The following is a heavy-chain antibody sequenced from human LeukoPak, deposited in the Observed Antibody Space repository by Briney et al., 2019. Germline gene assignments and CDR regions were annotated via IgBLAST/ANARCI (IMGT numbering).Heavy chain of an antibody. CDR1: GYTFTSYD. V-gene: IGHV1-18*01. Sequence: GASVKVSCKASGYTFTSYDINWVRQATGQGLEWMGWISAYNGNTNYAQKLQGRVTMTTDTSTSTAYMELRSLRSEDTAVYYCAANLISGSYLNDAFDIWGQGTMVTVSS. CDR2: ISAYNGNT. J-gene: IGHJ3*02. CDR3: AANLISGSYLNDAFDI. D-gene: IGHD1-26*01.